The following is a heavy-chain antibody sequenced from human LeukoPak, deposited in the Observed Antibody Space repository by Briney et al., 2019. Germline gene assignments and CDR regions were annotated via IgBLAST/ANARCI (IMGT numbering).Heavy chain of an antibody. CDR3: ARVRDRGHDFWSGYWPNYYYGMDV. Sequence: GGSLRLSCVASGFTFSTYAMHWVRQAPGKGLEWVAVKSYDGSNKYYADSVRGRFTISRDNAKNTLYLQMNSLRAEDTAVYYCARVRDRGHDFWSGYWPNYYYGMDVWGQGTTVTVSS. D-gene: IGHD3-3*01. V-gene: IGHV3-30*04. CDR2: KSYDGSNK. J-gene: IGHJ6*02. CDR1: GFTFSTYA.